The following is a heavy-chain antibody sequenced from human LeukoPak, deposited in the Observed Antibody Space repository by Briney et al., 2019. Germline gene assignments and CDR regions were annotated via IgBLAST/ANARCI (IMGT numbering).Heavy chain of an antibody. V-gene: IGHV3-21*01. CDR3: ASVLLWFGELFGFDP. CDR2: ISSSRSYI. D-gene: IGHD3-10*01. J-gene: IGHJ5*02. CDR1: GFTFSSYS. Sequence: PGGTLRLSCAASGFTFSSYSMNWVRQAPGKGLEWVSSISSSRSYIYYADSVKGRFTIPRYTAKNSLYLQMNSLRAEDTAVYYCASVLLWFGELFGFDPWGQGTLVTVSS.